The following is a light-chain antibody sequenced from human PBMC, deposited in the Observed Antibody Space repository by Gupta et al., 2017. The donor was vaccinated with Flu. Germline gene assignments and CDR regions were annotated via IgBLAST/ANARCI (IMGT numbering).Light chain of an antibody. CDR2: AAS. J-gene: IGKJ2*03. CDR3: QQANTFLGMYS. Sequence: DIQMTQSPSPMSASVGDRVTITCRASQDISSWLAWYQQKPGKAPKLLIYAASSLQSGVPSRFSGSGSGTDFTLTISSLQPEDFATYYCQQANTFLGMYSFGQGTRLEIK. CDR1: QDISSW. V-gene: IGKV1-12*01.